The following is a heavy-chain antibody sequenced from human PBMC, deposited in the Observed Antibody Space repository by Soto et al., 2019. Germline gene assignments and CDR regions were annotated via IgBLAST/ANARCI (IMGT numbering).Heavy chain of an antibody. V-gene: IGHV1-2*02. Sequence: GASVKVSCTASGYIFTVFDLRWVRQATGQGLEWMGWIKPSNGETSYAKKFQGRVTMTRELSISTAYMELKSLRSDDTAVYYCARPDGDDAFSCFDPWGQGTLVTVSS. CDR3: ARPDGDDAFSCFDP. D-gene: IGHD1-1*01. CDR1: GYIFTVFD. CDR2: IKPSNGET. J-gene: IGHJ5*02.